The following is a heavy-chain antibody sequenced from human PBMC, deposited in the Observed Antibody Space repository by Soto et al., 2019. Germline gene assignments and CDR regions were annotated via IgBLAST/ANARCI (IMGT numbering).Heavy chain of an antibody. Sequence: EIQLLESGGGLVQPGGSLSLSCEASGFTFSSYAMSWVRQAPGKGLEWVSTSSDSGSTYYAVSVQGRFSISRDNWKNTLDLEGTSLRSVDTAVYYCAKVWRNNGYCTRASCLYSFDYWGQVILLTVAS. V-gene: IGHV3-23*01. CDR1: GFTFSSYA. J-gene: IGHJ4*02. D-gene: IGHD2-2*03. CDR2: SSDSGST. CDR3: AKVWRNNGYCTRASCLYSFDY.